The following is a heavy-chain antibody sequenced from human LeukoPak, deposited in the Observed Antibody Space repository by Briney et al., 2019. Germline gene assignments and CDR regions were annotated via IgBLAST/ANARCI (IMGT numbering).Heavy chain of an antibody. CDR1: GFTFSSYN. D-gene: IGHD1-26*01. CDR2: ITSGSSYI. J-gene: IGHJ6*03. Sequence: GGSLRLPCAASGFTFSSYNMNWVRQAPGKGLEWVSSITSGSSYIYYADSVKGRFTISRDNAKNSLYLQMNSLRAEDTAVYYCARDPYSGSYGNYYYYFMDVWGKGTTVTISS. V-gene: IGHV3-21*01. CDR3: ARDPYSGSYGNYYYYFMDV.